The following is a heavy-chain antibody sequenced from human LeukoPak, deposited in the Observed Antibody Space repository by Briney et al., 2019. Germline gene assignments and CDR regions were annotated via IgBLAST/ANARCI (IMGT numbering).Heavy chain of an antibody. J-gene: IGHJ6*03. CDR1: GYTFTGYY. D-gene: IGHD6-13*01. Sequence: GASVKVSCKASGYTFTGYYMHWVRQAPGQGLEWMGWISAYNGNTNYAQKLQGRVTMTTDTSTSTAYMELRSLRSDDTAVYYCARDNYGSSWYLDYYYMDVWGKGTTVTVSS. V-gene: IGHV1-18*04. CDR2: ISAYNGNT. CDR3: ARDNYGSSWYLDYYYMDV.